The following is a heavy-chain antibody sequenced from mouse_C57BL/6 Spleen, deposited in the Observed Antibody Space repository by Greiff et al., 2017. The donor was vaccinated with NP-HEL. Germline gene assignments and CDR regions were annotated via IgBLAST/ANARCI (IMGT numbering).Heavy chain of an antibody. J-gene: IGHJ3*01. CDR2: IDPSDSYT. D-gene: IGHD1-1*01. Sequence: QVQLQQPGAELVKPGASVKLSCKASGYTFTSYWMQWVKQRPGQGLEWIGEIDPSDSYTNYNQKFKGKATLTVDTSSGTAYMQLSSLTSEDSAVYYCARSGDGGYYGNFFAYWGQGTLVTVSA. V-gene: IGHV1-50*01. CDR3: ARSGDGGYYGNFFAY. CDR1: GYTFTSYW.